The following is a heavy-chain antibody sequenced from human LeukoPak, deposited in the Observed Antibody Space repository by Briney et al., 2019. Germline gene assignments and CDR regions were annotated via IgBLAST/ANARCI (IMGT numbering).Heavy chain of an antibody. J-gene: IGHJ4*02. CDR2: INSDGSST. Sequence: GGSLRLSCAASGFTFSSYWMHWVRQAPGKGLVWVSRINSDGSSTSYADSVKGRFTISRGNSKNTLYLQMNSLRAEDTAVYYCAKPIQLGNDYWGQGTLVTVSS. CDR1: GFTFSSYW. V-gene: IGHV3-74*01. CDR3: AKPIQLGNDY. D-gene: IGHD5-18*01.